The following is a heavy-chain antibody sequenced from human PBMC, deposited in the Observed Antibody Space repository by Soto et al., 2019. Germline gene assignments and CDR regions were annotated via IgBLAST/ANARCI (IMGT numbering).Heavy chain of an antibody. CDR2: IVYDGRNK. Sequence: QVQLVDSGGGVVQPGRSLRLSCAASGFTFSSYAMHWVRQAPGKGLEWVAVIVYDGRNKYYADSVKGRFTISRDNSKNTLYLQMNSRRIEDTAVYYCARELERVSDYWGLGTLVTVSS. CDR3: ARELERVSDY. V-gene: IGHV3-30*04. CDR1: GFTFSSYA. J-gene: IGHJ4*02. D-gene: IGHD1-1*01.